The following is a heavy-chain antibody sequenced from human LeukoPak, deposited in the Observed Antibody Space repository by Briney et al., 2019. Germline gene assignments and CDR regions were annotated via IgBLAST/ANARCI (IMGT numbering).Heavy chain of an antibody. CDR3: ARDAEGAVAVNAPYYYYYCMDV. V-gene: IGHV1-69*01. Sequence: SVKVSCKASGGTFSSYAISWVRQAPGQGLEWMGGIIPIFGTANYAQKFQGRVTITADESTSTAYMELSSLRSEDTAVYYCARDAEGAVAVNAPYYYYYCMDVWGKGTTVTVSS. D-gene: IGHD6-19*01. J-gene: IGHJ6*03. CDR1: GGTFSSYA. CDR2: IIPIFGTA.